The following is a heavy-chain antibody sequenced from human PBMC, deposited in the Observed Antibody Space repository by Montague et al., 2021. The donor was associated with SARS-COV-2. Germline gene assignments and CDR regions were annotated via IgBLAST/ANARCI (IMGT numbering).Heavy chain of an antibody. CDR2: IYTSGST. D-gene: IGHD3-3*01. Sequence: TLSLTCTVSGGSTSSGSYYWSWIRQPAGKGLEWIGRIYTSGSTNYNPSLKSRVTISVDTSKNQFSLKLSSVTAADTAVYYCARAPHYDFWSGYYLGEGYYYYYMDVWGKGTTVTVSS. J-gene: IGHJ6*03. CDR3: ARAPHYDFWSGYYLGEGYYYYYMDV. CDR1: GGSTSSGSYY. V-gene: IGHV4-61*02.